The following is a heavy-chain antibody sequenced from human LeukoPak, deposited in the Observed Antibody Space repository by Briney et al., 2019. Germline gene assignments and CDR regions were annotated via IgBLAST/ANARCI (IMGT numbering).Heavy chain of an antibody. CDR1: GYTFTDYY. CDR3: ASVYSAKDLAQLDY. CDR2: INPNSGAT. J-gene: IGHJ4*02. V-gene: IGHV1-2*02. Sequence: ASVKVSCKASGYTFTDYYVHWVRQAPGQGLGWMGWINPNSGATKYAQKFQGRVTMTRVTSIRTAYMELTILTSDDTAMYYCASVYSAKDLAQLDYWGQGTLVTVSS. D-gene: IGHD1-26*01.